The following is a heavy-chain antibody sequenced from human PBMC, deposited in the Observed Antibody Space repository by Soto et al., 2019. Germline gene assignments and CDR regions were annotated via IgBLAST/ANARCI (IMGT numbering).Heavy chain of an antibody. Sequence: QVQLVQSGAEVKKPGSSVKVSCKASGGTFSSYTISWVRQAPGQGLEWMGSIIPILGIANYAQKFQGRVTITADKSTSTAYMELSSLRSEDTAVYYCAKAAAGTWWFDPWGQGTLGTVSS. J-gene: IGHJ5*02. V-gene: IGHV1-69*02. D-gene: IGHD6-13*01. CDR3: AKAAAGTWWFDP. CDR1: GGTFSSYT. CDR2: IIPILGIA.